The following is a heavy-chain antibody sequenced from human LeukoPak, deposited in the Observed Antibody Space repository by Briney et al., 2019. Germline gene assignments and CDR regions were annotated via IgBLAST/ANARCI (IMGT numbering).Heavy chain of an antibody. Sequence: GGSLRLSCAASEFDFSSHAMTWVRQAPGKGLEWVSAISISGSKTYYTDSVKGRFTISRDNSKNTLYLQMNSLRAEDTAVYYCANEIRPNDYWGQGTQVTVSS. V-gene: IGHV3-23*01. J-gene: IGHJ4*02. CDR1: EFDFSSHA. D-gene: IGHD4-17*01. CDR2: ISISGSKT. CDR3: ANEIRPNDY.